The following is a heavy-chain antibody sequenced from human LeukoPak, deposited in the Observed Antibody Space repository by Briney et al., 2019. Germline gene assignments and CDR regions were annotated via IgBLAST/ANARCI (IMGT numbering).Heavy chain of an antibody. D-gene: IGHD3-22*01. J-gene: IGHJ4*02. Sequence: GGSLRLSCAASGFTFSSYGMHWVRQAPGKGLEWVAFIRYDGSNKYYADSVKGRFTISRDNSKNTLYLQMNSLRAEGTAVYYCAKDLYHYYDSSGYYGYWGQGTLVTVSS. CDR2: IRYDGSNK. V-gene: IGHV3-30*02. CDR1: GFTFSSYG. CDR3: AKDLYHYYDSSGYYGY.